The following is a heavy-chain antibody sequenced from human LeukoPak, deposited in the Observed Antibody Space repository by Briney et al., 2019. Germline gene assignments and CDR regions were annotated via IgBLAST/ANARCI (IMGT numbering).Heavy chain of an antibody. D-gene: IGHD3-22*01. J-gene: IGHJ3*02. CDR2: INPNSGGT. V-gene: IGHV1-2*06. Sequence: ASVKVSCKASGYTFTGYYMHWVRQAPGQGLEWMGRINPNSGGTNYAQKFQGRVTMTRDTSISTAYMELSRLRSDDTAVYYCAREYYYDTDNAFDIWGQGTMVTVSS. CDR1: GYTFTGYY. CDR3: AREYYYDTDNAFDI.